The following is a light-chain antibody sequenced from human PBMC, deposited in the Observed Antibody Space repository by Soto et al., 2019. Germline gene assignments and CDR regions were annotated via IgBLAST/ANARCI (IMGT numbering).Light chain of an antibody. CDR3: SSYTSSESV. Sequence: SVLIQPASLSGSPGQSITLSCAGTRDDIGAYDYVSWYQQHPGNAPKLLVYEVTNRPSGVSDRFSGSKSGNTASLTISGLQAEDEADYYCSSYTSSESVFGTGTKGTVL. CDR2: EVT. J-gene: IGLJ1*01. CDR1: RDDIGAYDY. V-gene: IGLV2-14*01.